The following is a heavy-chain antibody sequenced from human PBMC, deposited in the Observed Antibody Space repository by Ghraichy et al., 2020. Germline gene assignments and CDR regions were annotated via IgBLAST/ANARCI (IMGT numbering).Heavy chain of an antibody. CDR3: AKAPATYYYDSSGYIDY. J-gene: IGHJ4*02. V-gene: IGHV3-23*01. Sequence: LSLTCAASGFTFSSYAMSWVRQAPGKGLEWVSAISGSGGSTYYADSVKGRFTISRDNSKNTLYLQMNSLRAEDTAVYYCAKAPATYYYDSSGYIDYWGQGTLVTVSS. D-gene: IGHD3-22*01. CDR1: GFTFSSYA. CDR2: ISGSGGST.